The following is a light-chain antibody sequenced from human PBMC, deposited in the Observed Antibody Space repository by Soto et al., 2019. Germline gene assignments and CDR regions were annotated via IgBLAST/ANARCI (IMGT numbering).Light chain of an antibody. Sequence: EIVLTQSPATLSVSPGERATLSCRASQSISRNLAWYQQKPGQAPTVLIYDASTRATGIPATFSGSGSGTDFTLTISSLQSEDVAGDYCLQYNDWPPRYTFGQGTKLEIK. J-gene: IGKJ2*01. V-gene: IGKV3-15*01. CDR1: QSISRN. CDR2: DAS. CDR3: LQYNDWPPRYT.